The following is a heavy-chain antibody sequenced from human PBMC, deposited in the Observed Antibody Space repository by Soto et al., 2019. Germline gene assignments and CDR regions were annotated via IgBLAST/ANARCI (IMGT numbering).Heavy chain of an antibody. D-gene: IGHD3-9*01. J-gene: IGHJ6*02. CDR2: INHSGST. Sequence: SETLSLTCTVSGGSISSYYWSWIRQPPGKGLEWIGEINHSGSTNYNPSLKSRVTISVDTSKNQFSLKLSSVTAADTAVYYCARGSILRYFDWTRSPYYYGMDVWGQGTTVTVSS. CDR3: ARGSILRYFDWTRSPYYYGMDV. V-gene: IGHV4-34*01. CDR1: GGSISSYY.